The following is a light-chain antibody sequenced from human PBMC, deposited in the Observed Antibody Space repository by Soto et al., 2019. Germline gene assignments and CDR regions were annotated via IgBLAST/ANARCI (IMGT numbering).Light chain of an antibody. J-gene: IGKJ1*01. Sequence: DIQMTQSPSTLSASIGDRVTITCRASQSLNDWLAWYQQKPGKAPKLLIYRASSLETGVPSRFSGSGSETEFTLTISSLQPDEFAPYYWEQYNSYSWTVGKGTKMEIK. CDR3: EQYNSYSWT. CDR2: RAS. V-gene: IGKV1-5*03. CDR1: QSLNDW.